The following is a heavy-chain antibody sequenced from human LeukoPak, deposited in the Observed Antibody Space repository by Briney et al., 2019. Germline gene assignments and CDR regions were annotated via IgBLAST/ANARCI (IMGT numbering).Heavy chain of an antibody. CDR1: GYTFTSYG. CDR2: ISAYNGNT. V-gene: IGHV1-18*01. J-gene: IGHJ4*02. CDR3: ARDDVILNGPYHYYDSSGYYYVR. D-gene: IGHD3-22*01. Sequence: ASVKASCKASGYTFTSYGISWVRQAPGQGLEWMGWISAYNGNTNYAQKLQGRVTITTDTSTSTAYMELRSLRSDDTAVYYCARDDVILNGPYHYYDSSGYYYVRWGQGTLVTVAS.